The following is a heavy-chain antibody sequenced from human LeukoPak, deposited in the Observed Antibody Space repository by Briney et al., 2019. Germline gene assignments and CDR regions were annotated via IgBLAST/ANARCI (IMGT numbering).Heavy chain of an antibody. J-gene: IGHJ4*02. Sequence: PSGTLSLTCAVYGGTFSRYYWIWIRQPPGKGLEWFGEINHRGSTNKNPSLNSRVPISIDTSKNTFSLKLSSVTPADTAVYYCARRVPGGRYLDYWGQGTLVTVSS. CDR3: ARRVPGGRYLDY. CDR2: INHRGST. V-gene: IGHV4-34*01. CDR1: GGTFSRYY. D-gene: IGHD2-2*01.